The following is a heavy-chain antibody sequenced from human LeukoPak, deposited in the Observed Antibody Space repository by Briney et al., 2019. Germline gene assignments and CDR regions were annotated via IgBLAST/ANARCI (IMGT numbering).Heavy chain of an antibody. CDR3: GRDWKLDY. V-gene: IGHV3-23*01. D-gene: IGHD1-1*01. CDR2: IGDNGGDT. J-gene: IGHJ4*02. Sequence: GGSLRLSCAASGFTFNDYAMSWVRQAPGKGLEWVSAIGDNGGDTKYAVSVKGRFTISRDNSRSALYLQMNTLRVEDTAIYYCGRDWKLDYWGQGALVTVSS. CDR1: GFTFNDYA.